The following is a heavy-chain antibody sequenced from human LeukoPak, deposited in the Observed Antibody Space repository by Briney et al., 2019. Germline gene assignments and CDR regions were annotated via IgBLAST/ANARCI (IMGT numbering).Heavy chain of an antibody. CDR1: GYTFTDYY. CDR2: INPNSGGT. J-gene: IGHJ4*02. CDR3: ARGGGYSYDYQAY. V-gene: IGHV1-2*02. D-gene: IGHD5-18*01. Sequence: ASVKDSCKASGYTFTDYYLHWVRQAPGQGLESMGWINPNSGGTNYAQKFQGRVTLTRDTSITTAYTEVSRLRSDDTAVYCGARGGGYSYDYQAYWGQGTLVTVSS.